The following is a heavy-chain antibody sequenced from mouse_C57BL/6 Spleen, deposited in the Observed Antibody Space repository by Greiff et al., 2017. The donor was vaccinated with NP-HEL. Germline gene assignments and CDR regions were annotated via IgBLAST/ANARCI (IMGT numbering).Heavy chain of an antibody. CDR3: ASPIVTLYAMDY. V-gene: IGHV1-74*01. Sequence: QVQLQQPGAELVKPGASVKVSCKASGYTFTSYWMHWVKQRPGQGLEWIGRIHPSDSDTNYNQKFKGKATLTVDKSSSTAYMQLSSLTSEDSAVYYCASPIVTLYAMDYWGQGTSVTVSS. CDR1: GYTFTSYW. J-gene: IGHJ4*01. CDR2: IHPSDSDT. D-gene: IGHD2-1*01.